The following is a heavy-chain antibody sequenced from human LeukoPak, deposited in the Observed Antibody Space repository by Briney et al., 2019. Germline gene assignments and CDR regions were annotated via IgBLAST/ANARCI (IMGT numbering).Heavy chain of an antibody. CDR3: ARHRDYYDT. J-gene: IGHJ4*01. CDR2: IYYSGST. CDR1: GASISSYY. Sequence: PSETLSLTCTVSGASISSYYWSWIRQPPGKGLEWIGYIYYSGSTNYNPSLKSRVTISVDTSKNQFSLRLSSVTAADTAVYFCARHRDYYDTWGHGTLVTVSS. D-gene: IGHD3-22*01. V-gene: IGHV4-59*01.